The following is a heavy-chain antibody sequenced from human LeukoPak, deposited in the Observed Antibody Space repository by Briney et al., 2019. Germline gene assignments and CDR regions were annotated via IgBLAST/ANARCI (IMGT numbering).Heavy chain of an antibody. J-gene: IGHJ3*02. V-gene: IGHV5-51*01. CDR1: GYSFTSYW. D-gene: IGHD2-15*01. CDR2: IYPGDSDT. Sequence: GESLKISCKGSGYSFTSYWIGWVRQMPGKGLEWMGIIYPGDSDTRYSPSFQGQVTISADKSISTAYLQWSSLKASDTAMYYRARLREDCSGGSCYSDGDSVTFDIWGQGTMVTVSS. CDR3: ARLREDCSGGSCYSDGDSVTFDI.